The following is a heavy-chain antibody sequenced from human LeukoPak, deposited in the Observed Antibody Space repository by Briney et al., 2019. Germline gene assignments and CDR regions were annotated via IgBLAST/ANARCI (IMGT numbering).Heavy chain of an antibody. CDR1: GGSISSGGYY. J-gene: IGHJ6*02. CDR3: ARSYDFWSGYYYYYYYGMDV. D-gene: IGHD3-3*01. V-gene: IGHV4-31*03. Sequence: PSETLSLTCTVSGGSISSGGYYWSWIRQHPGKGLEWIGYIYYSGSTYYNPSLKSRVTISVDTSKNQFSLKLSSVTAADTAVYYCARSYDFWSGYYYYYYYGMDVWGQGTMVTVSS. CDR2: IYYSGST.